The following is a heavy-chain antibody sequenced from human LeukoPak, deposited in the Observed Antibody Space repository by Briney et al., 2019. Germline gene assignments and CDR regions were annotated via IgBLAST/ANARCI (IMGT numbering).Heavy chain of an antibody. CDR1: GFTFSNYA. J-gene: IGHJ4*02. CDR3: VRDGVGAPPFDY. Sequence: GGSLRLSCAASGFTFSNYAMSWVRQAPGKGLEWVSGISGSGGSTYYADPVKGRFTISRDNAKNTLFLQMNSLRAEDTAVYYCVRDGVGAPPFDYWGQGALVTVSS. D-gene: IGHD1-26*01. V-gene: IGHV3-23*01. CDR2: ISGSGGST.